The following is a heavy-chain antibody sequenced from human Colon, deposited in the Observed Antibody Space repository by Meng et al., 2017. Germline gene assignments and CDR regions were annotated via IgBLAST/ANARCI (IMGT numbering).Heavy chain of an antibody. CDR3: AVGPWELNY. V-gene: IGHV4-61*01. J-gene: IGHJ4*02. CDR1: GGAVSSGSHY. D-gene: IGHD1-26*01. CDR2: VDYYWNI. Sequence: QLHLQDHGPGLVRPPETLSLTCDVSGGAVSSGSHYWSWIRQPPGKGLEFIAYVDYYWNINYNPSLNSRATVSIDTSKTQFSLKVTSVTAADTAVYYCAVGPWELNYWGQGILVTVSS.